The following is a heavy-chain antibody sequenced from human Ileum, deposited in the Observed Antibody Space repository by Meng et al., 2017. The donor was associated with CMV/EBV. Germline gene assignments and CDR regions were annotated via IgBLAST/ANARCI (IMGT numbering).Heavy chain of an antibody. CDR1: FSGNY. Sequence: FSGNYRSWIRQPPGKELEWIGEINNSGSTNYNPSLKSRVTISVDTSKNQFSLKLSSVTAADTAVYYCARGINCSSTSCYTPRGTFDYWGQGTLVTVSS. CDR3: ARGINCSSTSCYTPRGTFDY. CDR2: INNSGST. J-gene: IGHJ4*02. V-gene: IGHV4-34*01. D-gene: IGHD2-2*02.